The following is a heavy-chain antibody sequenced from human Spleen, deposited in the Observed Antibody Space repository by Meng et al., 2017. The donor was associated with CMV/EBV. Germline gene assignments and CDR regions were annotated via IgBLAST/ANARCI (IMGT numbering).Heavy chain of an antibody. D-gene: IGHD2-2*02. CDR2: IYCSGST. CDR1: GGDCY. CDR3: ARGYYSSTSCYTLSWFDP. V-gene: IGHV4-30-4*08. J-gene: IGHJ5*02. Sequence: GGDCYWLCVRQAPGMGLEWVGCIYCSGSTYYNPSLKNRVTISVDASKNQFSLKLNSVTAADTAVYYCARGYYSSTSCYTLSWFDPWGQGTLVTVSS.